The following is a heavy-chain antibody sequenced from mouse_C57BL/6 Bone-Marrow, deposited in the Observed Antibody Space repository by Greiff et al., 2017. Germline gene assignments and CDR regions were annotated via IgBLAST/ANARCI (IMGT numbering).Heavy chain of an antibody. CDR3: TRGYYGSSYFYYFDY. V-gene: IGHV5-9-1*02. D-gene: IGHD1-1*01. CDR1: GFTFSSYA. J-gene: IGHJ2*01. CDR2: ISSGGDYI. Sequence: EVKVVESGAGLVKPGGSLKLSCAASGFTFSSYAMSWVRQTPEKRLEWVAYISSGGDYIYYADTVKGRFTISRDNARNTLYLQMSSLKSEDTAMYYCTRGYYGSSYFYYFDYWGQGTTLTVSS.